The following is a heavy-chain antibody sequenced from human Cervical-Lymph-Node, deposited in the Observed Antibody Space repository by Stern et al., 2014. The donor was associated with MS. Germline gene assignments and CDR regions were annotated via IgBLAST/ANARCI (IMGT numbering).Heavy chain of an antibody. D-gene: IGHD6-6*01. CDR3: ATWGAGSSPPLFY. CDR1: GYNLTTFA. Sequence: QVQLVQSGSELTKPGASVKVSCKASGYNLTTFAINWVRKAPGQGLEWMGVINTKTCNPTFSQGFTVRFVFSLDASINTAYLQIISLKAEYSAVYYCATWGAGSSPPLFYWGQGTLVTVSS. V-gene: IGHV7-4-1*02. J-gene: IGHJ4*02. CDR2: INTKTCNP.